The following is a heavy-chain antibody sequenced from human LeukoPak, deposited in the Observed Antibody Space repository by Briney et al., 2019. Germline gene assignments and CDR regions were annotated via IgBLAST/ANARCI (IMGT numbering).Heavy chain of an antibody. D-gene: IGHD6-13*01. CDR1: GGSISSYY. CDR2: IYYSGST. J-gene: IGHJ4*02. V-gene: IGHV4-39*07. Sequence: SETLSLTCTVSGGSISSYYWGWIRQPPGKGLEWIGSIYYSGSTYYNPSLKSRVTISVDTSKNQFSLKLSSVTAADTAVYYCASAFTSSWIDYWGQGTLVTVSS. CDR3: ASAFTSSWIDY.